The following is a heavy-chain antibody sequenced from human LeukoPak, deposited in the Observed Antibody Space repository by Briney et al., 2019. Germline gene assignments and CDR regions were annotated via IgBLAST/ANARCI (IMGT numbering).Heavy chain of an antibody. CDR3: ARDRDGYNSFDY. V-gene: IGHV3-7*01. CDR1: GFTLSSYW. Sequence: GGSLRLSCAASGFTLSSYWMSWVRQAPGKGLEWVANIKQDGSEKYYVDSVKGRFTISRDNAKSSLYLQMNSLRAEDTAVYYCARDRDGYNSFDYWGQGTLVTVSS. J-gene: IGHJ4*02. D-gene: IGHD5-24*01. CDR2: IKQDGSEK.